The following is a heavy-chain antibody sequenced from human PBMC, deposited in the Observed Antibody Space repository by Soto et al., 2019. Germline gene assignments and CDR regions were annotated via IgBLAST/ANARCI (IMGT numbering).Heavy chain of an antibody. J-gene: IGHJ5*02. D-gene: IGHD3-16*01. V-gene: IGHV3-11*01. CDR3: RRNGGTFDP. CDR2: ISTSGNIK. Sequence: GGSLRLSCAASGFTFSDYDMTWIRQAAGKGLEWVSYISTSGNIKYYAESVEGRFTISRDNAKNSLYLQMNSLRADDTAVYFLRRNGGTFDPWGQGTLVSVSS. CDR1: GFTFSDYD.